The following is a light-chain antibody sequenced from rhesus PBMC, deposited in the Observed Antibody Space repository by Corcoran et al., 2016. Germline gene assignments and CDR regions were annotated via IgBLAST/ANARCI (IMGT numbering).Light chain of an antibody. CDR1: ETVGSS. CDR2: SAY. J-gene: IGKJ1*01. Sequence: PGETATLSCRASETVGSSLAWYQQKPGQAPKLLDHSAYFRATGIPDRFSGSGSRTEFTLPISRLEPEDVGVYHCQQYNDLLTWTFGQGTKVEIK. V-gene: IGKV3-40*03. CDR3: QQYNDLLTWT.